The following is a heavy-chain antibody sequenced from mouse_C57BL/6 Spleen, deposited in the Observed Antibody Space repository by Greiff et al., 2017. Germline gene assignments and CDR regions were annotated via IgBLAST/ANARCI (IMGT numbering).Heavy chain of an antibody. Sequence: QVQLKQPGAELVRPGSSVKLSCKASGYTFTSYWMDWVKQRPGQGLEWIGNIYPSDSDTHYNQKFKDKATLTVDKSSTTAYMQLSGLTSEVSAVDYCARWGYYGNYVDYWGQATPPTVSS. CDR3: ARWGYYGNYVDY. V-gene: IGHV1-61*01. D-gene: IGHD2-1*01. J-gene: IGHJ2*01. CDR2: IYPSDSDT. CDR1: GYTFTSYW.